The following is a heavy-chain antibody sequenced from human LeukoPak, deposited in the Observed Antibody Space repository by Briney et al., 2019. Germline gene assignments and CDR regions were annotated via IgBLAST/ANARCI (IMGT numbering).Heavy chain of an antibody. CDR3: ARDTIVVPASGDAFDI. CDR2: MNPNSGNT. D-gene: IGHD2-2*01. V-gene: IGHV1-8*01. J-gene: IGHJ3*02. Sequence: ASVKVSCKASGYTFTSYDINWVRQATGQGLEWMGWMNPNSGNTGYAQKFQGRVTMTRNTSISTAYMELSSLRSEDTAVYYCARDTIVVPASGDAFDIWGQGTMVTVSS. CDR1: GYTFTSYD.